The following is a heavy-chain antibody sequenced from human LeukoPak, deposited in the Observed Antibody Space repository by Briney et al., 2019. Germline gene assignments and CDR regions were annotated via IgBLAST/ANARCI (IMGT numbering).Heavy chain of an antibody. D-gene: IGHD3-22*01. J-gene: IGHJ6*02. V-gene: IGHV4-31*03. CDR3: ARLDNSGYYTLDV. CDR1: GGSISSGGYY. CDR2: IYYSGST. Sequence: SETLSLTCTVSGGSISSGGYYWSWIRQHPGKGLEWIGYIYYSGSTYYNPSLKSRVTISVDTSKNQFSLKLSSVTAADTAVYYCARLDNSGYYTLDVWGQGTTVTVTS.